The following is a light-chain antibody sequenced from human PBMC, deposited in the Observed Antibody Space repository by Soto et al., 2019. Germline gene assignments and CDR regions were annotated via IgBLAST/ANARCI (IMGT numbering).Light chain of an antibody. CDR1: QSISSY. Sequence: DIQMTQSPSSLSASVGDRVTITCRASQSISSYLNWYQQKPGKVPKLLIYAASSLQSGVPSRFSGSGSGTDFTLTISSLQPEDFATYYCQQSYSTPPITFGQGTRLEIK. CDR2: AAS. J-gene: IGKJ5*01. V-gene: IGKV1-39*01. CDR3: QQSYSTPPIT.